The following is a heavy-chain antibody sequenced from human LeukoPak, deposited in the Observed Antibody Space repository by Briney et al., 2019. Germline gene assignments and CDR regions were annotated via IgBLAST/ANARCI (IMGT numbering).Heavy chain of an antibody. CDR2: ISAYNGNT. V-gene: IGHV1-18*01. J-gene: IGHJ4*02. Sequence: ASVKVSCKASGYTSTSYGISWVRQAPGQGLEWMGWISAYNGNTNYAQKLQGRVTMTTDTSTSTAYMELRSLRSDDTAVYYCARMNYYGSGSYDEGYWGQGTLVTVSS. CDR3: ARMNYYGSGSYDEGY. CDR1: GYTSTSYG. D-gene: IGHD3-10*01.